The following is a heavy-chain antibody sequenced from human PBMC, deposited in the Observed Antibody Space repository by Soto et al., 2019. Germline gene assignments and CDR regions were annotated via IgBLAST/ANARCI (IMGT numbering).Heavy chain of an antibody. V-gene: IGHV3-7*03. CDR2: IRRDGSEK. Sequence: PGGSLRLSCAASGFTFSSYWMSWVRQAPGKGLEWVANIRRDGSEKYYVDSVKGRFSISRDNAKNSLFLQMNSLRAEDTAVYYCARVTTTLVDHFDYWGQGTPVTVSS. CDR3: ARVTTTLVDHFDY. D-gene: IGHD4-4*01. J-gene: IGHJ4*02. CDR1: GFTFSSYW.